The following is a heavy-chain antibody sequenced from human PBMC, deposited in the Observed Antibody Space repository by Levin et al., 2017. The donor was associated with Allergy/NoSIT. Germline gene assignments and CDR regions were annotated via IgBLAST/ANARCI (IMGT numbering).Heavy chain of an antibody. Sequence: GGSLRLSCAASGFTFRSDWMHWVRQAPGKGLVWVSRISSDGSATSYADSVKGRFTVSRDNAKNTLYLQMNSLRVEDTAVYYCARDVRYASGWWGQGTLVTVSP. CDR3: ARDVRYASGW. CDR2: ISSDGSAT. J-gene: IGHJ4*02. V-gene: IGHV3-74*01. D-gene: IGHD6-19*01. CDR1: GFTFRSDW.